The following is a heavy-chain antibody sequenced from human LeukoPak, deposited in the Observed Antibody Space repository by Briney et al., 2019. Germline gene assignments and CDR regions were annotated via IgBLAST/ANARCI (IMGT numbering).Heavy chain of an antibody. CDR3: ARAIGSGDFDY. CDR2: ITTSSSYI. Sequence: GGSLRLSCAASGFSFSSYSMNWVRQAPGKGLEWVSSITTSSSYIYYAYSVKGRFTISRDNAKNSLFLQMNSLRAEDTAVYYCARAIGSGDFDYWGQGTLVTVFS. V-gene: IGHV3-21*01. J-gene: IGHJ4*02. D-gene: IGHD3-10*01. CDR1: GFSFSSYS.